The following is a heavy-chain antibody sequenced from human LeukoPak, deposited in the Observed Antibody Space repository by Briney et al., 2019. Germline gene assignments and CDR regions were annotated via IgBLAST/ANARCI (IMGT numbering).Heavy chain of an antibody. CDR2: ISSSGRYI. CDR3: ASRYYDSSGLYYFDY. CDR1: GFTFSTCT. Sequence: GGSLRLSCAASGFTFSTCTMNWVRQAPGKGLEWVSSISSSGRYIYYAESMKGRFTISRDNAKNSLYLQMNSLRAEDTAVYYCASRYYDSSGLYYFDYWGQGTLVTVSS. D-gene: IGHD3-22*01. J-gene: IGHJ4*02. V-gene: IGHV3-21*01.